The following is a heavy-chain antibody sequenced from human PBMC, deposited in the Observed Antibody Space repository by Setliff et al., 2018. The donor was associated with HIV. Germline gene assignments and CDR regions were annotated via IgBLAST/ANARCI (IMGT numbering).Heavy chain of an antibody. J-gene: IGHJ4*02. CDR2: IYYSGST. CDR1: GGSFSDHY. D-gene: IGHD7-27*01. V-gene: IGHV4-59*11. CDR3: ARQVGNKVLFDS. Sequence: SETLSLTCAVYGGSFSDHYWTWIRQPPGKGLEWIGYIYYSGSTNYNPSLKSRVTISVDTSKNQLSLKLSSVTAADTAVYYCARQVGNKVLFDSWGQGTLVTVSS.